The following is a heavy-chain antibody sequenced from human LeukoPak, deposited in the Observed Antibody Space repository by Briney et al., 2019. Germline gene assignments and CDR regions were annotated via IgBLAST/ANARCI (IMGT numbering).Heavy chain of an antibody. Sequence: GGSLRLSCAASGFTFNNYGMGWFRQTPGKGLEWVATIGTSGANTYHADSVKGRFTISRDNSKSTLYLQMNSLRAEDTAVYHCAKKSGDHFHFDFWGQGTLVTVSS. CDR1: GFTFNNYG. CDR2: IGTSGANT. V-gene: IGHV3-23*01. D-gene: IGHD2-21*01. CDR3: AKKSGDHFHFDF. J-gene: IGHJ4*02.